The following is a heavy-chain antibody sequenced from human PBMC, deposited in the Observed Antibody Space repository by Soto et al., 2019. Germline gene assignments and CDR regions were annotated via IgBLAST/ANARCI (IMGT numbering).Heavy chain of an antibody. CDR3: AKGRLVVPAAKVHTRYYYYYGMNV. V-gene: IGHV3-23*01. Sequence: EVQLLESGGGLVQPGGSLRLSCAASGFTFSSYAMSWVRQAPGKGLEWVSAISGSGGSTYYADSVKGRFTISSDNSKNTMERQMNSLSAEDTAVYYCAKGRLVVPAAKVHTRYYYYYGMNVWGQGTTVTVSS. CDR1: GFTFSSYA. D-gene: IGHD2-2*01. J-gene: IGHJ6*02. CDR2: ISGSGGST.